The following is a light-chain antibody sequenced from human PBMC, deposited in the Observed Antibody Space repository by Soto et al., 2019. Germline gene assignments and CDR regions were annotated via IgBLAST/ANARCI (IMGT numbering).Light chain of an antibody. CDR1: NSDIGDYNY. Sequence: QSALTQPPSASGSPGQSVTISCTGTNSDIGDYNYVSWCQQHPGKAPKLMIYEVSKRPSGVPDRFSGSKSGNTASLTVSGLQAEDEADYYCSSYAGSNNWIFGGGTKLTVL. J-gene: IGLJ2*01. CDR2: EVS. CDR3: SSYAGSNNWI. V-gene: IGLV2-8*01.